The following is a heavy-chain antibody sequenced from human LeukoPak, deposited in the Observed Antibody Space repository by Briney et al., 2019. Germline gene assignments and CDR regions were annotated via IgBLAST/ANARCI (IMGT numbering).Heavy chain of an antibody. CDR1: GYTFTSYG. Sequence: ASVKVSCKASGYTFTSYGISWVRQAPGQGLEWMGWISAYNGNTNYAQKLQGRVTMTTDTSTSTAYMELRSLRSDDTAVYYCASSGGGYDSSGYQFDYWGQGTLVTVSP. CDR2: ISAYNGNT. CDR3: ASSGGGYDSSGYQFDY. D-gene: IGHD3-22*01. V-gene: IGHV1-18*01. J-gene: IGHJ4*02.